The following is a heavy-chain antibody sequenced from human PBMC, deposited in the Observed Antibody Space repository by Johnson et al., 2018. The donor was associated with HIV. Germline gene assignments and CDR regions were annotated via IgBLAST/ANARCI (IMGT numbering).Heavy chain of an antibody. CDR1: GFTFSSSA. CDR3: ARGALSPAAPDAFDI. CDR2: IKQDGSEK. Sequence: VQVVESGGGVVQPGRSLRLSCAASGFTFSSSAMHWVRQAPGKGLEWVANIKQDGSEKYYVDSVKGRFTISRDNSKNTLYLQMNSLRAEDTAVYYCARGALSPAAPDAFDIWGQGTMVTVSS. D-gene: IGHD6-13*01. J-gene: IGHJ3*02. V-gene: IGHV3-7*03.